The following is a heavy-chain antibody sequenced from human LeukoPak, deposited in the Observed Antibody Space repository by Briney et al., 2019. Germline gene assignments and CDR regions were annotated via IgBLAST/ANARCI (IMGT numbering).Heavy chain of an antibody. J-gene: IGHJ4*02. Sequence: GGSESLFCAPSGFTFSIYWVLYVRQAPGKGLVCVLRINPDGSETVYADSVKGRFTISRYNAKNTLYLQMNSVRAEDTAVYFCARDLRGNRDYWGQGTLVTVSS. D-gene: IGHD4-23*01. V-gene: IGHV3-74*01. CDR2: INPDGSET. CDR3: ARDLRGNRDY. CDR1: GFTFSIYW.